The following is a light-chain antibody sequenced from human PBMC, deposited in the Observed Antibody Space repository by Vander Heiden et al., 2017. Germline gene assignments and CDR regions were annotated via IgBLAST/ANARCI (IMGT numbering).Light chain of an antibody. J-gene: IGLJ3*02. CDR1: RPNIGAGFA. CDR3: QSYDSSLSGWV. V-gene: IGLV1-40*01. CDR2: GNN. Sequence: QSVLTQPPSVSGAPGQMVTIPCTGRRPNIGAGFALPWTQPLPGTDTTLAPKLLIYGNNNRPSGVPDRFSGSKSGTSASLAITGLQAEDEADYYCQSYDSSLSGWVFGGGTKLTVL.